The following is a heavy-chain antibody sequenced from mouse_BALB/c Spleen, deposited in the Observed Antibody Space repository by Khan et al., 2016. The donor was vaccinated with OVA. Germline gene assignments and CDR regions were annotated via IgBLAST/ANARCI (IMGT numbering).Heavy chain of an antibody. D-gene: IGHD2-2*01. J-gene: IGHJ3*01. CDR2: IDPFSGGS. CDR1: GYSFTSYY. Sequence: EVQLQQSGPELMKPGASVKISCKASGYSFTSYYIHWVMQSHGKSLEWIGYIDPFSGGSTYNQNFKGKATLTVDKSSSTAYIHLRNLTSGDSAVYYCTRHGYVAWFTYWGQGTLGTVTA. V-gene: IGHV1-31*01. CDR3: TRHGYVAWFTY.